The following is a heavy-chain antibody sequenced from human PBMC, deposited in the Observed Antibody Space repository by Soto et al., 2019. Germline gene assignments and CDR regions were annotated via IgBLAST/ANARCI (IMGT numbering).Heavy chain of an antibody. D-gene: IGHD3-22*01. J-gene: IGHJ4*02. Sequence: SVKVSCKASGGTFSSYAISWVRQAPGQGLEWMGGIIPIFGTANYAQKFQGRVTITADESTSTAYMELSSLRSEDTAVYYCARDQDYYDSSGYYRAMSYWGQGTLVTVSS. CDR1: GGTFSSYA. CDR3: ARDQDYYDSSGYYRAMSY. CDR2: IIPIFGTA. V-gene: IGHV1-69*13.